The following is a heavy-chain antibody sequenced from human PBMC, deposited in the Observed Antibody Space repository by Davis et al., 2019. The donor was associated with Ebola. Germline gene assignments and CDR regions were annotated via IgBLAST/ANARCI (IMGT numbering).Heavy chain of an antibody. CDR2: IYYSGST. CDR3: ARTQDWFDP. CDR1: GGSISSYY. J-gene: IGHJ5*02. Sequence: PSETLSLTCTVSGGSISSYYWSWFRQPPGKGLEWIGYIYYSGSTNYNPSLKSRVTISVDTSKNQFSLKLSSVTAADTAVYYCARTQDWFDPWGQGTLVTVSS. V-gene: IGHV4-59*01.